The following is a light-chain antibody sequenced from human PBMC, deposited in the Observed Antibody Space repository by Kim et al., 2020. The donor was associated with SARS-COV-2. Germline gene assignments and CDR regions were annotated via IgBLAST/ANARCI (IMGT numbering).Light chain of an antibody. CDR2: DAF. CDR3: QHRLGWVT. Sequence: PGDRATLSCRASQNVHKFLPWYQQRPGQSPRLLMSDAFNRAPCIPARFSGSGSWADFTLTITSLAPEDFGIYYCQHRLGWVTFGQGTRL. V-gene: IGKV3-11*01. J-gene: IGKJ5*01. CDR1: QNVHKF.